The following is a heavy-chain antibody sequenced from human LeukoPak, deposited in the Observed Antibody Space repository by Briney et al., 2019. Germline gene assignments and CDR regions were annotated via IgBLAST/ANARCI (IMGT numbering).Heavy chain of an antibody. D-gene: IGHD5-12*01. Sequence: GGSLRLSCAASGFTFSSYAMHWVRQAPGKGLEYVSAISSNGGSTYYANSVKGRFTISRDNSKNALYLQMGSLRAEDMAVYYCARDMGPSWMTMATTAYDAFDIWGQGTMVTVSS. V-gene: IGHV3-64*01. CDR1: GFTFSSYA. CDR3: ARDMGPSWMTMATTAYDAFDI. CDR2: ISSNGGST. J-gene: IGHJ3*02.